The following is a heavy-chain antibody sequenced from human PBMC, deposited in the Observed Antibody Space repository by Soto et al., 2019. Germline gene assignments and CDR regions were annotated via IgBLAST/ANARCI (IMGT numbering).Heavy chain of an antibody. V-gene: IGHV3-11*01. CDR3: GRGGTNWSSRRDDY. CDR2: IGGSGSHI. D-gene: IGHD1-20*01. CDR1: GFTFSDYY. Sequence: QVKLEESGGGLVKPGGSLRLSCAASGFTFSDYYMTWIRQAPGKGLEWVSYIGGSGSHIYYADSMKGRFTISRDNAKNALYPQMNSLRADDTAVYYCGRGGTNWSSRRDDYWGQGTLVSVSS. J-gene: IGHJ4*02.